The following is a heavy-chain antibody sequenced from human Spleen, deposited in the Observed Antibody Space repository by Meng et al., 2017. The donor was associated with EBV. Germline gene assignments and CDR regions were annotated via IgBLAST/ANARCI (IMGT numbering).Heavy chain of an antibody. Sequence: QGQLVQSGNEVKKPGASVKVSCKASGHIFTKFGINWVRHAPGQGLEWLGWISTYNDNANYAPALRDRVTMTTDTSANTVYLDLRNLRSDDTAVYYCTRGDLWGQGTLVTVSS. CDR1: GHIFTKFG. V-gene: IGHV1-18*01. CDR2: ISTYNDNA. J-gene: IGHJ4*02. CDR3: TRGDL.